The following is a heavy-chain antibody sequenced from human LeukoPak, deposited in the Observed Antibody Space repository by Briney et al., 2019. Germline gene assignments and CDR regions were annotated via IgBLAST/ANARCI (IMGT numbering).Heavy chain of an antibody. V-gene: IGHV1-18*01. CDR2: ISAYNGNT. J-gene: IGHJ4*02. Sequence: ASVTVSCKASGYTFTSYGISWVRQAPGQGLEWMGWISAYNGNTNYAQKLQGRVTMTTDTSTSTAYMELRSLRSDDTAVYYCARDGDTYYYDSSDLFDYWGQGTLVTVSS. CDR1: GYTFTSYG. D-gene: IGHD3-22*01. CDR3: ARDGDTYYYDSSDLFDY.